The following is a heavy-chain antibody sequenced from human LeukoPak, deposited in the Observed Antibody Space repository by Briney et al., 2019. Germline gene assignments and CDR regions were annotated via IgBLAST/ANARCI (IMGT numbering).Heavy chain of an antibody. Sequence: PSETLSLTYRVSGGSFSSESNYWTCIRQPAEKGLEWIGHICTSGSTNYNPSLKSRVTISVDTSKNQFSLKLSSVTAADTAAYYCARDGRRYGDYIFDYWGQGTLVTVSS. D-gene: IGHD4-17*01. V-gene: IGHV4-61*09. CDR1: GGSFSSESNY. CDR3: ARDGRRYGDYIFDY. J-gene: IGHJ4*02. CDR2: ICTSGST.